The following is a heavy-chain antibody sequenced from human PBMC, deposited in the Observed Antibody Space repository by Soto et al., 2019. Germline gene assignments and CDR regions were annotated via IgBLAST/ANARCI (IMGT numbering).Heavy chain of an antibody. CDR3: AAILYSSSFGDYYFDY. CDR2: IVVGSGNT. V-gene: IGHV1-58*02. J-gene: IGHJ4*02. CDR1: GFTFTSSA. Sequence: QMQLVQSGPEVKKPGTSVKVSCKASGFTFTSSAMQWVRQARGQRLEWIGWIVVGSGNTNYAKKFQERVTITRDMSTSTAYMELSSLRSEDTAVYYCAAILYSSSFGDYYFDYWGQGTLVTVSS. D-gene: IGHD6-13*01.